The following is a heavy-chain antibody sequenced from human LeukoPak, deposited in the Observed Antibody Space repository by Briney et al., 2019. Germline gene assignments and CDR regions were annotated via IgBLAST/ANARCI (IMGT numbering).Heavy chain of an antibody. V-gene: IGHV4-34*01. CDR1: GGSFSGYY. Sequence: SETLSLTCAVYGGSFSGYYWGWIRQPPGKGLEWIGSIYYSGSTYYNPSLKSRVTISVDTSKNQSSLKLSSVTAADTAVYYCATDNNGYYPYYFDYWGQGTLVTVSS. CDR2: IYYSGST. D-gene: IGHD3-22*01. J-gene: IGHJ4*02. CDR3: ATDNNGYYPYYFDY.